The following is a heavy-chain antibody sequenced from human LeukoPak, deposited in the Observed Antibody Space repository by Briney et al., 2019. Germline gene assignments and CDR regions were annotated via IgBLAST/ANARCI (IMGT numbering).Heavy chain of an antibody. J-gene: IGHJ3*02. CDR1: GFTFSSYS. CDR3: AKDQYGEAFDI. D-gene: IGHD4-17*01. CDR2: ISSSSSTI. Sequence: GGSLRLSCAASGFTFSSYSMNWVRQAPGKGLEWVSYISSSSSTIYYADSVKGRFTISRDNAKNSLYLQMNSLRAEDTAVYYCAKDQYGEAFDIWGPGTMVTVSS. V-gene: IGHV3-48*01.